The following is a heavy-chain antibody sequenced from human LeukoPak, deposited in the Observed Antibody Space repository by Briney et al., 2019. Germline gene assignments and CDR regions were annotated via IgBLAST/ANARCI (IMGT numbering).Heavy chain of an antibody. CDR3: AGRRVLDASFDY. D-gene: IGHD3-16*01. J-gene: IGHJ4*02. CDR1: GFTFSAYE. Sequence: GGSLRLSCAAAGFTFSAYEMNWVRQAPGKGLEWVSVIYSGDNTYYVESVKGRFTISRDNSKNTLFLKMNRLRAEDTAVYYCAGRRVLDASFDYWGQGTLVTVSS. V-gene: IGHV3-66*02. CDR2: IYSGDNT.